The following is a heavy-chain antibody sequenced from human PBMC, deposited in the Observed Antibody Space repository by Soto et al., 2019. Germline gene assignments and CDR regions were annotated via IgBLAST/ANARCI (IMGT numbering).Heavy chain of an antibody. J-gene: IGHJ4*02. Sequence: EVQLVESGGGLVKPGGSLRLSCAAPGFTFSSYSMNWVRQAPGKGLEWVSSISSSSSYIYYADSVKGRFTISRDNAKNSLYLQMNSLRAEDTAVYYCARVERAYCGGDCYDYWGQGTLVTVSS. V-gene: IGHV3-21*01. CDR2: ISSSSSYI. CDR1: GFTFSSYS. D-gene: IGHD2-21*01. CDR3: ARVERAYCGGDCYDY.